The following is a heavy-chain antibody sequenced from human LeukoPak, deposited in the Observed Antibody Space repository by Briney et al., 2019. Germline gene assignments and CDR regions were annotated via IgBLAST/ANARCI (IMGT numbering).Heavy chain of an antibody. D-gene: IGHD3-10*01. Sequence: GGSLRLSCAASGLTFSSYPMTWVRQARGKGLECVSAIRGGGGSTHYADCVKGRFTISRDNAKHPLDLQMNSRRAEDTAVYFCAKGACFSGSYGFAFHYWGQGTLVPVSS. CDR2: IRGGGGST. CDR1: GLTFSSYP. CDR3: AKGACFSGSYGFAFHY. V-gene: IGHV3-23*01. J-gene: IGHJ4*02.